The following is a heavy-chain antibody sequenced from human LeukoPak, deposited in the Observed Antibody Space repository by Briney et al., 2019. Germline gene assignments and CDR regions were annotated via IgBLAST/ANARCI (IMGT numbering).Heavy chain of an antibody. CDR3: ARGPHYGSGSYGY. Sequence: SETLSLTCTVSGGSISSYYWSWIRQPPGKGLEWIGYIYYSGSTNYNPSLKSRVTISVDTSKNQFSLKLSSVTAADTAVYYCARGPHYGSGSYGYWGQGTLVTVSS. J-gene: IGHJ4*02. CDR2: IYYSGST. D-gene: IGHD3-10*01. V-gene: IGHV4-59*01. CDR1: GGSISSYY.